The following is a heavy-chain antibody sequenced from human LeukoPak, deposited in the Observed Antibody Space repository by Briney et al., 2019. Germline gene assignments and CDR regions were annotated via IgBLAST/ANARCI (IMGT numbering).Heavy chain of an antibody. CDR2: INPNSGGT. D-gene: IGHD2-15*01. Sequence: ASVKVSCNASGYTFTGYYMHWVRQAPGQGIEWMGRINPNSGGTNYEQKFQGRVTMTRATSITTAYMELIRLRSHDTAVYYCARACSGGVCYSDNWFDPWGQGTLVTVSS. J-gene: IGHJ5*02. CDR3: ARACSGGVCYSDNWFDP. CDR1: GYTFTGYY. V-gene: IGHV1-2*06.